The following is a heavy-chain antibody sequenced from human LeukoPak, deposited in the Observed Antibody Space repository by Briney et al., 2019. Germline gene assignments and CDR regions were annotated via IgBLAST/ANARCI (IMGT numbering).Heavy chain of an antibody. D-gene: IGHD5-24*01. V-gene: IGHV3-15*01. J-gene: IGHJ4*02. Sequence: GGSLRLSCAASGFTFSNAWMSWVRQAPGKGLEWVGRIKSKTDGGTTDYAAPVKGRFTISRDDSKNTLYLQMNSLRAEDTAVYYCARDLGDGYNFAHYWGQGTLVTVSS. CDR3: ARDLGDGYNFAHY. CDR2: IKSKTDGGTT. CDR1: GFTFSNAW.